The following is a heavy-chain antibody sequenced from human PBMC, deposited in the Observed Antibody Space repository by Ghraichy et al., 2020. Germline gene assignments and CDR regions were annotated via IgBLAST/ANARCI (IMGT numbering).Heavy chain of an antibody. J-gene: IGHJ4*02. V-gene: IGHV3-7*03. Sequence: GGSLRLSCAASGFTFSNYWMSWVRQAPGQGLEWVANTNADGSAKSYVDSVKGRFTISRDNARDSLSLHMDSLRAEDTAVYFCARTSMVGAIGVGDCWGQGTLVSVSS. CDR2: TNADGSAK. D-gene: IGHD1-26*01. CDR1: GFTFSNYW. CDR3: ARTSMVGAIGVGDC.